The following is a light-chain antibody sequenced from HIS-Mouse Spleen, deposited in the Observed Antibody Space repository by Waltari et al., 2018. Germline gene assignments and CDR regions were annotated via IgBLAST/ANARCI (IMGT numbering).Light chain of an antibody. Sequence: QSVLTQPPSASGTPGQRVTISCSGSSSNIGSNYVYWYQQLPGTAPKLLIYRNNRRPSGVPDRFSGSKSGTSASLAISGRGSEDEADYYCAAWDDSLSGHVVFGGGTKLTVL. CDR3: AAWDDSLSGHVV. J-gene: IGLJ2*01. V-gene: IGLV1-47*01. CDR2: RNN. CDR1: SSNIGSNY.